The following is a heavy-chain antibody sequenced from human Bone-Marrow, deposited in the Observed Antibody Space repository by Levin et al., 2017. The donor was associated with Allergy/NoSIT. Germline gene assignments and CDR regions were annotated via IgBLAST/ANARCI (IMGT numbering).Heavy chain of an antibody. J-gene: IGHJ2*01. D-gene: IGHD3-22*01. CDR2: ISSGSGTS. CDR3: ARETTYYFDTGGDLRAGWYFDL. Sequence: TLSLTCAASGFSFNTYNMHWVRQAPGKGLECISYISSGSGTSDYADSVKGRFTISRDNANNSMYLQMNSLRAEDTAVYYCARETTYYFDTGGDLRAGWYFDLWGRGTLVTVSS. V-gene: IGHV3-48*01. CDR1: GFSFNTYN.